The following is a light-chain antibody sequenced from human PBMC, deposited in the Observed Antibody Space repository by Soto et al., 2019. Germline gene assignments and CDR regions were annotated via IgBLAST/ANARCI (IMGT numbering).Light chain of an antibody. V-gene: IGKV3-20*01. CDR1: QTVSSNY. CDR2: GAS. J-gene: IGKJ4*01. CDR3: QQYGSSPLT. Sequence: EIVLTQSPGTLSFSPGERATLSCRASQTVSSNYLAWYQQKPGQAPRFLIYGASSRATGIPDRFSGSGSGTDFTLTISRLEPEDFAVYYRQQYGSSPLTFGGGTKVDIK.